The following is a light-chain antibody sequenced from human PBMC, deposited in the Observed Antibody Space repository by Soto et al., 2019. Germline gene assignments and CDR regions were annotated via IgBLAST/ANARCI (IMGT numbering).Light chain of an antibody. Sequence: EKVMTQSPATLSVSAGERASLSCRASQSISNSLAWYQQKPGQAPRLLIYDASTRATGIPARFSGSASGTEFTLTISSLQSDDSAVYYCQQYNHWPLTFGGGTKVEIK. CDR1: QSISNS. V-gene: IGKV3-15*01. J-gene: IGKJ4*01. CDR2: DAS. CDR3: QQYNHWPLT.